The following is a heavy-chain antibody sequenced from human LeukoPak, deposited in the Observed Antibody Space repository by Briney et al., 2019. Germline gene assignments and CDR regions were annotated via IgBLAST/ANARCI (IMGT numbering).Heavy chain of an antibody. J-gene: IGHJ6*02. CDR2: MNPNSGNT. D-gene: IGHD4/OR15-4a*01. CDR1: GYTFTSYY. CDR3: ARGREPNYVSQGGDGMDV. Sequence: ASVKVSCKASGYTFTSYYMHWVRQATGQGLEWMGWMNPNSGNTGYAQKFQGRVTMTRNTSISTAYMELSSLRSEDTAVYYCARGREPNYVSQGGDGMDVWGQGTTVTVSS. V-gene: IGHV1-8*02.